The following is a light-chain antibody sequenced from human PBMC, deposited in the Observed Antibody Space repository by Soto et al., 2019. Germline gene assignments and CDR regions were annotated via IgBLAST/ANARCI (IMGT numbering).Light chain of an antibody. V-gene: IGKV4-1*01. J-gene: IGKJ1*01. CDR2: WAS. CDR1: QSILYSPNNKNY. Sequence: DIVMTQSPDSLAVSLGERATINCKSSQSILYSPNNKNYLAWYQQKPGQPPKLLIYWASTRASGVPDRFSGSGAGTDFTLTISSLQAEDVAVYYCQHYLNTPQNFGQGTKVEIK. CDR3: QHYLNTPQN.